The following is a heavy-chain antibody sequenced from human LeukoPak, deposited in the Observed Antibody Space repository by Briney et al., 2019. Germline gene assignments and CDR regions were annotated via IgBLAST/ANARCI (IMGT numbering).Heavy chain of an antibody. V-gene: IGHV4-61*02. CDR1: GGSISSGSYY. Sequence: PSETLSLTRTVSGGSISSGSYYWSWIRQPAGKGLEWIGRIYTSGSTNYNPSLKSRVTISVDTSKNQFSLKLSSVTAADTAVYYCARGKGAYDSSGYWGYYFDYWGQGTLVTVSS. CDR2: IYTSGST. D-gene: IGHD3-22*01. CDR3: ARGKGAYDSSGYWGYYFDY. J-gene: IGHJ4*02.